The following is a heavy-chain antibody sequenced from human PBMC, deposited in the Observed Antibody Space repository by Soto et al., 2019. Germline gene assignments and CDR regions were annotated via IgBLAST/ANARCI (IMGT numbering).Heavy chain of an antibody. Sequence: QVQLVQSGAEEKKPGASVKVSCKASGYTFTSYAMHWVRQAPGQRLEWMGWINAGNGNTKYSQKFQGRVTITRDTSASTAYMELSSLGCEDTAVYYCARDPSYYGMDVWGQGTTVTVSS. V-gene: IGHV1-3*05. CDR3: ARDPSYYGMDV. CDR2: INAGNGNT. J-gene: IGHJ6*02. CDR1: GYTFTSYA.